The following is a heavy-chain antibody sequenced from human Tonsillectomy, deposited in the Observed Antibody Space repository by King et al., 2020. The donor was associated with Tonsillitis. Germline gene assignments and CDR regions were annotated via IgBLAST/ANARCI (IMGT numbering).Heavy chain of an antibody. CDR3: ARHHRPVWVGATEY. D-gene: IGHD1-26*01. CDR2: IYYSGST. Sequence: QLQESGPGLVKPSETLSLTCTVSGGSISSSSYYWGWIRQPPGKGLEWIGSIYYSGSTYYNPSLKRRVTISVDTSKNQFSLKLSSVTAADTAVYYCARHHRPVWVGATEYWGQGTLVTVSS. V-gene: IGHV4-39*01. J-gene: IGHJ4*02. CDR1: GGSISSSSYY.